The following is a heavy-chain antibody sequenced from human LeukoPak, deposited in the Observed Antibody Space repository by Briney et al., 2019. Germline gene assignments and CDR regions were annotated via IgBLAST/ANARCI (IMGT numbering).Heavy chain of an antibody. D-gene: IGHD5-12*01. CDR3: ASTDIVATGSGY. V-gene: IGHV3-33*05. Sequence: GGSLRLSCGFTFSSYGIHWVRQAPGTGLEWVAVISYDGSDKYYADSVKGRFTISRDNSKNTVYLQMNSLRAEDTAVYYCASTDIVATGSGYWGQGTLVTISS. J-gene: IGHJ4*02. CDR2: ISYDGSDK. CDR1: FTFSSYG.